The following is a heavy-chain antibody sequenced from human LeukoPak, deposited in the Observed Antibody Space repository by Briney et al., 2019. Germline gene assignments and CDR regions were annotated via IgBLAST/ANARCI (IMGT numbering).Heavy chain of an antibody. Sequence: PSETLSLTCTVSGGSISSGDYYWSWIRQPPGKGLEWIGYIYYSGSTYYNPSLKSRVTISVDTSKNQFSLKLSPVTAADTAVYYCARASGIQLWLTDYWGQGTLVTVSS. CDR2: IYYSGST. V-gene: IGHV4-30-4*01. CDR3: ARASGIQLWLTDY. D-gene: IGHD5-18*01. J-gene: IGHJ4*02. CDR1: GGSISSGDYY.